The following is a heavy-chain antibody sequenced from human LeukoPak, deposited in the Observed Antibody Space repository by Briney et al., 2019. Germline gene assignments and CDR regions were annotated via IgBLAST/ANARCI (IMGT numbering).Heavy chain of an antibody. D-gene: IGHD2-2*01. CDR2: ISSSSSTI. CDR1: GFTFSSYS. CDR3: ARKDIVVVPAAIPYYYYYMDV. J-gene: IGHJ6*03. Sequence: GGSLRLSCAASGFTFSSYSMNWVRQAPGKGLEWVSYISSSSSTIYYADSVKGRFTISRDNAKNSLYLQMNSLRAEDTAVYYCARKDIVVVPAAIPYYYYYMDVWGKGTTVTVSS. V-gene: IGHV3-48*04.